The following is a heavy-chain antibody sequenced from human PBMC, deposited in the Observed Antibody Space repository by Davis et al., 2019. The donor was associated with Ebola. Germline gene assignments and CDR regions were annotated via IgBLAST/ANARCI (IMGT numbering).Heavy chain of an antibody. CDR2: ISGSGGST. CDR1: GFTFSSYA. D-gene: IGHD3-3*01. V-gene: IGHV3-23*01. Sequence: PGGSLRLSCAASGFTFSSYAMSWVRQAPGKGLEWVSAISGSGGSTYYADSVKGRFTISRDNSKNTLYLQMNSLRAEDTAVYYCAKTSWRAKKNGSDDAFDIWGQGTMVTVSS. J-gene: IGHJ3*02. CDR3: AKTSWRAKKNGSDDAFDI.